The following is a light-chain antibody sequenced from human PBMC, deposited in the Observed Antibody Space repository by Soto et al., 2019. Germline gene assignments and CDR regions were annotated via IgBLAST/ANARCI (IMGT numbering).Light chain of an antibody. CDR3: CSYAVSNYV. CDR2: EVN. Sequence: QSALTQPASVSGSPGQSITISCTGTSSDVGNYNLVSWYQHHPGKAPKLMIYEVNKRPSGVSNRFSGSKSGNTASLTISGLQAEDEADYYCCSYAVSNYVFGTGTKLTVL. V-gene: IGLV2-23*02. CDR1: SSDVGNYNL. J-gene: IGLJ1*01.